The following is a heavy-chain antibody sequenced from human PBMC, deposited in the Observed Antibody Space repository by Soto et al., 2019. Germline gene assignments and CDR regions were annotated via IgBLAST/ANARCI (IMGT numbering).Heavy chain of an antibody. CDR3: ARLPKRGQQNLAFDI. CDR2: IYYSGST. V-gene: IGHV4-39*01. Sequence: PSETLSLTCTVSGGSISSSSYYWGWIRQPPGKGLEWVGSIYYSGSTYYNPSLKSRVTISVDTSKNQFSLKLSSVTAADTAVYYCARLPKRGQQNLAFDIWGQGTMVTVSS. D-gene: IGHD6-13*01. CDR1: GGSISSSSYY. J-gene: IGHJ3*02.